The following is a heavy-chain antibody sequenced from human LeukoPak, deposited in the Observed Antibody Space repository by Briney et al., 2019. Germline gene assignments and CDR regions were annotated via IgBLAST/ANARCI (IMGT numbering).Heavy chain of an antibody. CDR1: GFTVSSNY. J-gene: IGHJ6*02. V-gene: IGHV3-66*02. D-gene: IGHD7-27*01. Sequence: GGSLRLSCAASGFTVSSNYMSWVRQAPGKGLEWVSVIYSGGSTYYADSVKGRFTISRDNSKNTLYLQMNSLRAEDTAVYYCARGTGDLYYYYGMDVWGQGTTVTVSS. CDR3: ARGTGDLYYYYGMDV. CDR2: IYSGGST.